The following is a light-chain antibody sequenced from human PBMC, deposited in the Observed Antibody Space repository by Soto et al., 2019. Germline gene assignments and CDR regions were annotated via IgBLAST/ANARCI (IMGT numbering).Light chain of an antibody. V-gene: IGKV3-11*01. CDR2: DAS. J-gene: IGKJ4*01. CDR1: QSVSSY. Sequence: EIVLTQSPATLSLSPGERATLSCRASQSVSSYLAWYQQKPGQAPRLLIYDASNRATGIPARFSGSGSGTVFTLTISRLEPEDFAVYYCQQRSNWPRLTFGGGTKVEIK. CDR3: QQRSNWPRLT.